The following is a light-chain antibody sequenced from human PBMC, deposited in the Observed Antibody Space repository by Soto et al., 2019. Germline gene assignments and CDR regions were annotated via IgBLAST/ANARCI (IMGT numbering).Light chain of an antibody. J-gene: IGKJ5*01. V-gene: IGKV3-15*01. CDR3: QHCHKWPRIT. CDR1: ENVHTN. Sequence: EIVMTQSPATLSVSPGEGATLSCRASENVHTNLAWYQHKPGQAPRLIIYGASTRAAGVPARFSGSGSGTEFTLSIISLDSEDAAVYYCQHCHKWPRITFGPGTRLE. CDR2: GAS.